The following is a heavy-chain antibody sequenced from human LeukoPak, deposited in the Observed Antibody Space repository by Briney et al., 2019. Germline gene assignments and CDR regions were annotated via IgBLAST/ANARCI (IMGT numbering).Heavy chain of an antibody. CDR2: IYYSGST. J-gene: IGHJ2*01. CDR3: ARQTLYCGGDCSWYFDL. CDR1: GGSISSYY. V-gene: IGHV4-59*08. D-gene: IGHD2-21*02. Sequence: SETLSLTCTVSGGSISSYYWSWIRQPPGKGLEWIGYIYYSGSTNYNPSLKSRVTISVDTSKNQFSLKLSSVTAADTAVYYCARQTLYCGGDCSWYFDLWGRGTLVTVSS.